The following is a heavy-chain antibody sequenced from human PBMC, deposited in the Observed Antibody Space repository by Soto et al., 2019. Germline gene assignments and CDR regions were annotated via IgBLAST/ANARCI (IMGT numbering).Heavy chain of an antibody. V-gene: IGHV3-30*18. CDR2: ISYDGSNK. CDR1: GFTFSSYG. CDR3: AKEKYYYGSGSYNSHDY. J-gene: IGHJ4*02. Sequence: GGSLRLSCAASGFTFSSYGMHWVRQAPGKGLEWVAFISYDGSNKYYADSVKGRFTISRDNSKNTLYLQMNSLRAEDTAVYYCAKEKYYYGSGSYNSHDYWGQGTLVTVSS. D-gene: IGHD3-10*01.